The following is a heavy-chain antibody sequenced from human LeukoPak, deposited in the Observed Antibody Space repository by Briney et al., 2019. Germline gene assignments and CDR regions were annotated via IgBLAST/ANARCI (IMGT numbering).Heavy chain of an antibody. CDR3: AKSDGALPEARYYYMDV. Sequence: TGGSLRLSCAASGFTFSSYAMSWVRQAPGKGLELVSGIGGRGSPTYSADSVKGRFTISRDNDKNRLDLQMDTLRAEDTAVYYCAKSDGALPEARYYYMDVWGKGTTVTVSS. CDR2: IGGRGSPT. CDR1: GFTFSSYA. J-gene: IGHJ6*03. D-gene: IGHD2-2*01. V-gene: IGHV3-23*01.